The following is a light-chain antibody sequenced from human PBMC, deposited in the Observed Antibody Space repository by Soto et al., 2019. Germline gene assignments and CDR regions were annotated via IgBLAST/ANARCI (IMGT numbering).Light chain of an antibody. CDR2: EVS. V-gene: IGLV2-14*01. CDR3: SSYTGTSALIL. Sequence: QSAVTQPASVSGSPGQSITISCTGTRSDVGGYDYVSWYQQYPGKAPRLIIYEVSNRPSGVSNRFSGSKSGNTASLTISGLRAEDEGDYCCSSYTGTSALILFGGGTKLTVL. CDR1: RSDVGGYDY. J-gene: IGLJ2*01.